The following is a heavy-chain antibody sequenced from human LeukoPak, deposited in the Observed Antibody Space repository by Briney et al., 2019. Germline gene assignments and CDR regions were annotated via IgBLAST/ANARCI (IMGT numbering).Heavy chain of an antibody. CDR1: GGSISSYY. CDR3: ARMNNGFGYFQH. Sequence: SETLSLTCTVSGGSISSYYWSWIRQPPGKGLEWIGSIYHSGSTYYNPSLKSRVTISVDTSKNQFSLKLSSVTAADTAVYYCARMNNGFGYFQHWGQGTLVTVSS. CDR2: IYHSGST. J-gene: IGHJ1*01. V-gene: IGHV4-59*08. D-gene: IGHD3-10*01.